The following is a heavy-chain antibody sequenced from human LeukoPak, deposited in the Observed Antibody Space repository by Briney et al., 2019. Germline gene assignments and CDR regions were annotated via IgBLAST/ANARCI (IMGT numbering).Heavy chain of an antibody. D-gene: IGHD2-15*01. J-gene: IGHJ6*03. V-gene: IGHV3-48*04. CDR1: GFTFSSYN. CDR3: ARVLRYCSGGNCYSGGLGYMDV. Sequence: GGSLRLSCVASGFTFSSYNMNWVRQAPGKGLEWVSSISRSGSTKYYADSVKGRFTISTDNAKNSLFLQMNSLRAEDTAVYYCARVLRYCSGGNCYSGGLGYMDVWGKGTTVTISS. CDR2: ISRSGSTK.